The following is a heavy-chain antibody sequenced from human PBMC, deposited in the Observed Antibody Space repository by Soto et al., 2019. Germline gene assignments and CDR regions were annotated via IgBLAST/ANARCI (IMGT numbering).Heavy chain of an antibody. CDR3: AQTLGLAAAEPGRFDL. CDR2: IIPLFGRA. J-gene: IGHJ2*01. Sequence: QVQLVQSGAEVKKPGSSVKVSCKASGGTFSSYAISWVRQAPGQGLEWMGGIIPLFGRANYAQKFQGRVTITAAASTSTAYMELSSLRSEDTAVYYCAQTLGLAAAEPGRFDLWGRGTLVTVSS. V-gene: IGHV1-69*12. D-gene: IGHD6-25*01. CDR1: GGTFSSYA.